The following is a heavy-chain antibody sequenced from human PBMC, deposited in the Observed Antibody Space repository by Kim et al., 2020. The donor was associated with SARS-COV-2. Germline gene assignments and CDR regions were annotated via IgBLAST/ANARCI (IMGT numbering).Heavy chain of an antibody. Sequence: GGSLRLSCAASGFTFSSYAMSWVRQAPGKGLEWVSAISGSGGSTYYADSVKGRFTISRDNSKNTLYLQMNSLRAEDTAVYYCAKDLTPITMGRGVIITNDAFDIWGQGTMVTVSS. D-gene: IGHD3-10*01. CDR1: GFTFSSYA. J-gene: IGHJ3*02. CDR3: AKDLTPITMGRGVIITNDAFDI. CDR2: ISGSGGST. V-gene: IGHV3-23*01.